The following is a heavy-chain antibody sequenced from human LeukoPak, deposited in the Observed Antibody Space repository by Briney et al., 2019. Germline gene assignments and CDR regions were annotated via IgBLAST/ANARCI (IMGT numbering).Heavy chain of an antibody. CDR3: AKDISGRGDQILDY. J-gene: IGHJ4*02. Sequence: GGSLRLSCAASGFTFHDYSLHWVRQRPGKGLEWVSFISKEGDRRFYADSVKGRFTISRDNSRNSLYLQMDSLRSEDTALYFCAKDISGRGDQILDYWGQGTLVSVSS. V-gene: IGHV3-43*01. CDR2: ISKEGDRR. D-gene: IGHD4-17*01. CDR1: GFTFHDYS.